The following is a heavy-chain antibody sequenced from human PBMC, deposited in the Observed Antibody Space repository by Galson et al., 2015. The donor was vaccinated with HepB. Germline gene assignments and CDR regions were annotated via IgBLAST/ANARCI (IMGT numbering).Heavy chain of an antibody. J-gene: IGHJ3*02. Sequence: ETLSSTCTVSGGSISSISYYGLWTRPTPGKGLAWIGSNYYSGTTYYNPNVQSRVTISADTSKNQLSLKLRSVTAADTAVYYCARHDGATRECLAFDMWGQGTMVTVSS. CDR2: NYYSGTT. V-gene: IGHV4-39*01. CDR3: ARHDGATRECLAFDM. CDR1: GGSISSISYY. D-gene: IGHD4/OR15-4a*01.